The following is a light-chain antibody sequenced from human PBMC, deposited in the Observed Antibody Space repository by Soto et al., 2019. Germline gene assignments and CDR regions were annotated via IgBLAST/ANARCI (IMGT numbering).Light chain of an antibody. CDR1: QGISSY. Sequence: AIRMTQSPSSLSASTGDRVTITCRASQGISSYLALYQQKPGKAPKLLIYAASTFQSGVPSRFSGSGSGTDFTLTISCLQSEDFATAYCQQYYSYLRTFGGGTKVEIK. CDR2: AAS. CDR3: QQYYSYLRT. J-gene: IGKJ4*01. V-gene: IGKV1-8*01.